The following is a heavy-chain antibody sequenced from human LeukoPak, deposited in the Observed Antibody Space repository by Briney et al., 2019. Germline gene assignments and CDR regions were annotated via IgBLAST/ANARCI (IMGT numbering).Heavy chain of an antibody. D-gene: IGHD6-13*01. CDR3: ARDSSSWYSPYFDY. CDR1: GFTFSSYS. Sequence: GGSLRLSCAASGFTFSSYSMNWVRQAPGKGLEWVSSISSSSYIYYADSVKGRFTISRDNAKNSLYLQMNSLRAEDTAVYYCARDSSSWYSPYFDYWGQGTLVTVSS. V-gene: IGHV3-21*01. CDR2: ISSSSYI. J-gene: IGHJ4*02.